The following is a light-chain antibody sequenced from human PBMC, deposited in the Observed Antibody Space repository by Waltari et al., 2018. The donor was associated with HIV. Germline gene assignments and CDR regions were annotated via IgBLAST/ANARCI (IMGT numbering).Light chain of an antibody. CDR1: ALSKEY. Sequence: SYDRTQPPSVSVSPGQTARITCFGEALSKEYTFWHQQKAGQAPLLVIHKDTERASGIPERFSGSTSGRLVTLTIDDVEPDDEADYYCQSAGGGGTYRFGGGTKLTVL. CDR2: KDT. CDR3: QSAGGGGTYR. V-gene: IGLV3-25*03. J-gene: IGLJ2*01.